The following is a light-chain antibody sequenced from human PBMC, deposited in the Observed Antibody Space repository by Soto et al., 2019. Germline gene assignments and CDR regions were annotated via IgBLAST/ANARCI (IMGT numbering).Light chain of an antibody. CDR3: QQRGNWPLT. Sequence: EIVLTQSPATLSLSPGERATLSCRASQSVSTYLAWYQQKPGQAPRLLIYDASDRAPGTPARFSGSGSGTDFTLTISSLEPEDFAVYYCQQRGNWPLTFGGGTKVEIK. V-gene: IGKV3-11*01. J-gene: IGKJ4*01. CDR1: QSVSTY. CDR2: DAS.